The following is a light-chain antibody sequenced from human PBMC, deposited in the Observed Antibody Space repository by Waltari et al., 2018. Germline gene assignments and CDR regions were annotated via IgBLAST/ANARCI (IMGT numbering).Light chain of an antibody. CDR2: AAS. CDR1: QRITSY. J-gene: IGKJ1*01. V-gene: IGKV1-39*01. CDR3: QQSYSTPPT. Sequence: DIQMTQSPSSLSASVGDRVPITCRASQRITSYLNWYQQKPGKAPKLLIYAASSLQSGVPSRFSGSGSGTDFTLTISSLQPEDFATYYCQQSYSTPPTFGQGTKVETK.